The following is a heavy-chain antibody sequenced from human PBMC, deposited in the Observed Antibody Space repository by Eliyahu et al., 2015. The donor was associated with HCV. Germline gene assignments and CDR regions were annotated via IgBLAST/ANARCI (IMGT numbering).Heavy chain of an antibody. CDR1: GFTFSSXA. J-gene: IGHJ4*02. D-gene: IGHD6-6*01. V-gene: IGHV3-23*01. CDR3: AKDLEVSGTRPSPFDC. CDR2: ISGSGGST. Sequence: EVQLLESGGGLVQPGGSLRLSCAASGFTFSSXAMXWVRQAPGKGLEWVSNISGSGGSTYYADSVKGRFTISRDNSKNTVFLQMNSLRAEDTAVYYCAKDLEVSGTRPSPFDCWGQGTLVTVSS.